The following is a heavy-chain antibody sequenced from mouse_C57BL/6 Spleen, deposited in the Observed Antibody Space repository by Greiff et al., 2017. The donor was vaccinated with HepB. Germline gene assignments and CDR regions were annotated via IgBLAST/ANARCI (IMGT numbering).Heavy chain of an antibody. CDR3: ARPHYYGSSYRLSY. CDR2: INPSTDGT. V-gene: IGHV1-42*01. Sequence: EVQLQQSGPELVKPGASVKISCKASGYSFTGYYMNWVKQSPEKSLEWIGEINPSTDGTTYNQKFKAKATLTVDKSSSTAYMQLKSLTSEDSAVYYWARPHYYGSSYRLSYWGQRTLVTVSA. CDR1: GYSFTGYY. D-gene: IGHD1-1*01. J-gene: IGHJ3*01.